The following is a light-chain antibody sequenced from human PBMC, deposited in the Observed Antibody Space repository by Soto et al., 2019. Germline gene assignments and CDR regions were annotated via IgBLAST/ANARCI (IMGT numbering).Light chain of an antibody. CDR1: QSLLHSNGYNY. CDR2: LGS. J-gene: IGKJ4*01. CDR3: MQALQTPLT. V-gene: IGKV2-28*01. Sequence: DIVMTQSPLSLPVTPGEPASISCRSSQSLLHSNGYNYLDWYLQKPGQSPQLLIYLGSNRASGVPDRFSGSGSGTDFTLKIIRVEAEDVGVYYCMQALQTPLTFGGGTKVEIK.